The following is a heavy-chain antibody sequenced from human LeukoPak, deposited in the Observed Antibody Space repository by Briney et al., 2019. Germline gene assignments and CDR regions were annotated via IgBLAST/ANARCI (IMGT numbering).Heavy chain of an antibody. CDR3: AGGRQWLAFDY. D-gene: IGHD5-12*01. Sequence: SETLSLTCAVYGGSFSGYYWSWIRQPPGKGLEWIGEINHSGSTNYNPSLKSRVTISVDTSKNQFSLKLSSVTAADTAVYYCAGGRQWLAFDYWGQGTLGTVSS. CDR1: GGSFSGYY. CDR2: INHSGST. V-gene: IGHV4-34*01. J-gene: IGHJ4*02.